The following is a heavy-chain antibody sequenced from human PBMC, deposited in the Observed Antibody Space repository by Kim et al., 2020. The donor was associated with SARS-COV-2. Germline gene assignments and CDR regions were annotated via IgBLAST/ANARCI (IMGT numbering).Heavy chain of an antibody. Sequence: FQGRVTITADKSTSTAYMELSSLRSEDTAVYYCARDRGEAKYYYYYGMDVWGQGTTVTVSS. CDR3: ARDRGEAKYYYYYGMDV. D-gene: IGHD3-10*01. V-gene: IGHV1-69*04. J-gene: IGHJ6*02.